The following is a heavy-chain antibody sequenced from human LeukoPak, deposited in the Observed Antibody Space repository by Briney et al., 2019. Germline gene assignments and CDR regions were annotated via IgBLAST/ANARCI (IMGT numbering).Heavy chain of an antibody. J-gene: IGHJ6*03. CDR3: ARGPDTAMVKYYYYMDV. CDR1: GGSFSGYY. D-gene: IGHD5-18*01. Sequence: SETLSLTCAVYGGSFSGYYWSWIRQPPGKGLEWIGEINHSGGTNYNPSLKSRVTISVDTSKNQFSLKLSSVTAADTAVYYCARGPDTAMVKYYYYMDVWGKGTTVTVSS. V-gene: IGHV4-34*01. CDR2: INHSGGT.